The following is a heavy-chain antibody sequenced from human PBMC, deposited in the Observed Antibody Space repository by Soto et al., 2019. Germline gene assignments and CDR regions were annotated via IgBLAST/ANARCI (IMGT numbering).Heavy chain of an antibody. CDR2: ISSSSSYT. Sequence: LTCTVSGGSISSYYWSWIRQAPGKGLEWVSYISSSSSYTNYADSVKGRFTISRDNAKNSLYLQMNSLRAEDTAVYYCARDPGDMIADYWGQGTLVTVSS. J-gene: IGHJ4*02. V-gene: IGHV3-11*06. CDR3: ARDPGDMIADY. CDR1: GGSISSYY. D-gene: IGHD3-22*01.